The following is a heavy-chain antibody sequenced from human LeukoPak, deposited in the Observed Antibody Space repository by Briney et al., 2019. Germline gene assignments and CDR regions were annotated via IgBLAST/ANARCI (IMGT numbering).Heavy chain of an antibody. Sequence: GGSLRLSCAASGFTFDLYAMHWVRQAPGRGLEWVAVMSYDGSNKYYAEPVKGRFTISRDNSRNTLHLQMSRLRVADTAVYYCARDQVELCSSGSCYVIDNWGPGTLVAVSS. V-gene: IGHV3-30*04. J-gene: IGHJ4*02. CDR1: GFTFDLYA. CDR3: ARDQVELCSSGSCYVIDN. CDR2: MSYDGSNK. D-gene: IGHD2-15*01.